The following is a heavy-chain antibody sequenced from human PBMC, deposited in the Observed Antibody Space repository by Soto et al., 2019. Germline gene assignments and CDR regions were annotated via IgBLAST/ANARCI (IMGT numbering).Heavy chain of an antibody. V-gene: IGHV4-31*03. CDR2: IYYTGST. Sequence: QVQLQESGPGLVKPSQTLSLTCTVSGGSVSSGGSYWSWIRQHPGKGLEWIGYIYYTGSTYYNSPLGSRVTLSAVSSRHQFSPKLPSVTAAVTPVYCCARELTYRPRHCGSYGPFDGWGQGTLVTVSS. J-gene: IGHJ4*02. CDR1: GGSVSSGGSY. CDR3: ARELTYRPRHCGSYGPFDG. D-gene: IGHD1-26*01.